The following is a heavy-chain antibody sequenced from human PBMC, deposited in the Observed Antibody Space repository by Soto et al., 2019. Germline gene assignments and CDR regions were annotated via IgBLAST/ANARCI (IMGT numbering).Heavy chain of an antibody. V-gene: IGHV3-30*03. CDR2: ISYDGGLQ. CDR1: GFTFTSYG. J-gene: IGHJ4*02. CDR3: VSDRGYGHASVPYS. Sequence: QAHLVESGGGVVQPGRSLRLSCAASGFTFTSYGMHWVRQAPGTRLEWVAVISYDGGLQHHADSVKGRFTISRDNSKNMVLLQMNSLRAEDTAVYYCVSDRGYGHASVPYSWGQGTLVSVS. D-gene: IGHD5-18*01.